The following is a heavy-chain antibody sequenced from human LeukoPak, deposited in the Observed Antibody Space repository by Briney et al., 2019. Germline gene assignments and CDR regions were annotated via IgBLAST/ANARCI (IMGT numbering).Heavy chain of an antibody. CDR2: ISSSSSYI. V-gene: IGHV3-21*04. D-gene: IGHD6-6*01. CDR1: GFTFSSYN. CDR3: TRELAARPSGDAFDI. Sequence: GGSLRLSCAASGFTFSSYNMNWVRQAPGKGLEWVSSISSSSSYIYYADSVKDGFIIYRDNAKNSLYLQMNSLTAEETAVYEFTRELAARPSGDAFDIWGQGKMVTVSS. J-gene: IGHJ3*02.